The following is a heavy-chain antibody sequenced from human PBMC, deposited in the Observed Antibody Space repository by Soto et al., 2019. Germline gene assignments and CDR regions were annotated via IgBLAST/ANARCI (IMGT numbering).Heavy chain of an antibody. J-gene: IGHJ4*02. CDR2: IIDSGDST. V-gene: IGHV3-23*01. CDR3: AKRTSGWYFDY. Sequence: GGSLRLSCAASGFTFSSCAMGWVRQAPGKGLEWVSDIIDSGDSTYYADSVKGRFTISRDNSKNTLYLQMNSLRAEDTAVYYCAKRTSGWYFDYWGQGTLVTVSS. CDR1: GFTFSSCA. D-gene: IGHD6-19*01.